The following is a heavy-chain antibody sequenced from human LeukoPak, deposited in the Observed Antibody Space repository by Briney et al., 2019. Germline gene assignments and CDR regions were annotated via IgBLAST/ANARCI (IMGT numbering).Heavy chain of an antibody. Sequence: GGSLRLSCAASGFALSSHWMTWVRQVPGRGPEWVANVNRDGSETYYLDSVKGRFTISKDNAKNSLYLQINSLRAEDTALYYCVRVAGFFDFWGQGTLVTVSS. CDR1: GFALSSHW. D-gene: IGHD3-10*01. V-gene: IGHV3-7*01. CDR2: VNRDGSET. J-gene: IGHJ4*02. CDR3: VRVAGFFDF.